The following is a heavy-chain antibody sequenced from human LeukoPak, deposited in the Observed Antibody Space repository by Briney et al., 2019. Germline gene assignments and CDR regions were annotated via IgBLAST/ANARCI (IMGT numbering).Heavy chain of an antibody. D-gene: IGHD1-26*01. CDR2: ISYDGSNK. CDR1: GFTFSSYA. J-gene: IGHJ4*02. V-gene: IGHV3-30*14. CDR3: ARDGGSYYFDY. Sequence: GGSLRLSCAASGFTFSSYAMPWVRQAPGKGLEWVAVISYDGSNKYYADSVKGRFTISRHNSKNTLYLQMNSLRAEDTAVYYCARDGGSYYFDYWGQGTLVTVSS.